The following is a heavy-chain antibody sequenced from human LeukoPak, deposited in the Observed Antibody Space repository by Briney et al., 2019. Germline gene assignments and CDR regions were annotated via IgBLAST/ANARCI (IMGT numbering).Heavy chain of an antibody. V-gene: IGHV1-24*01. CDR1: GYTLTELS. D-gene: IGHD2-15*01. CDR3: ARENCSGGSCYRYYYYGMDV. J-gene: IGHJ6*02. CDR2: FDPEDGET. Sequence: GASVKVSCKVSGYTLTELSMHWVRQAPGKGLEWMGGFDPEDGETIYAQKFQGRVTMTEDTSTDTAYMELSSLRSEDTAVYYCARENCSGGSCYRYYYYGMDVWGQGTTVTVSS.